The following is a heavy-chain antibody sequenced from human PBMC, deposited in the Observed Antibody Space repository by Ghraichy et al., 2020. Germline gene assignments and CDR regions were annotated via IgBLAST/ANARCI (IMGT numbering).Heavy chain of an antibody. CDR1: GFSFNAYD. D-gene: IGHD6-13*01. V-gene: IGHV3-13*01. CDR2: LGTAGDT. J-gene: IGHJ2*01. Sequence: GSLRLSCAASGFSFNAYDMHWVRQAAGKALEWVAGLGTAGDTFYPDSLKGRFTISREDVKKSLYLQINNLRAGDTAVYHCARGAYSSSRSYWHFDLWGRGTLVTVSS. CDR3: ARGAYSSSRSYWHFDL.